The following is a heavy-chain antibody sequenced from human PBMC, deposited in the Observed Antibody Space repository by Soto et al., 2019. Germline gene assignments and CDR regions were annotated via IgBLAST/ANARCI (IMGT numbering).Heavy chain of an antibody. CDR3: ARDIGALLWYNWIYYGMDV. Sequence: PGGSLRLSCAASGFTFSSYSMNWVRQAPGKGLEWVSYISSSSSTIYHADSVEGRFTISRDNAKNSLYLQMNSLRDEDTAVYYCARDIGALLWYNWIYYGMDVWGQGTTVTVSS. CDR1: GFTFSSYS. V-gene: IGHV3-48*02. D-gene: IGHD1-20*01. J-gene: IGHJ6*02. CDR2: ISSSSSTI.